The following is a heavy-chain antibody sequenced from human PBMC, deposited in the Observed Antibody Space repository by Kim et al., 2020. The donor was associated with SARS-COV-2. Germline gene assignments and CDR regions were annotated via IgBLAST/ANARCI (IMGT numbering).Heavy chain of an antibody. V-gene: IGHV3-9*01. J-gene: IGHJ6*03. D-gene: IGHD2-2*01. Sequence: RVTISRDNAKNSLYLQMNSLRPEDTALYYCAKGPVVVPAARFYYYYYMDVWGKGTTVTVSS. CDR3: AKGPVVVPAARFYYYYYMDV.